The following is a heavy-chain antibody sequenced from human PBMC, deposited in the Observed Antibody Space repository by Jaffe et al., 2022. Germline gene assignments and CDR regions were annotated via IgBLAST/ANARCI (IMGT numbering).Heavy chain of an antibody. V-gene: IGHV3-23*01. D-gene: IGHD6-6*01. CDR2: ISGSGGNT. CDR1: GFTFSSYA. CDR3: AKGSSSSSYYFDF. J-gene: IGHJ4*02. Sequence: EVQLLESGGGLVQPGGSLRLSCAASGFTFSSYAMTWVRQAPGKGLEWVSAISGSGGNTYYADSVKGQFTISRDNSKNTLYLQMNSLRAEDTAVYYCAKGSSSSSYYFDFWGQGTLVTVSS.